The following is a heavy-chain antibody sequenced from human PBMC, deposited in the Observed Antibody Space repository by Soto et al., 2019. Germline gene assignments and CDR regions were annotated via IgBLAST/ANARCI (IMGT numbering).Heavy chain of an antibody. D-gene: IGHD3-10*01. Sequence: EVQLVESGGGLVQPGGSLRLSCAASGFTFSTYSLTWVRQAPGEGLEWVSYISGRSSAIYYADSVKGRFTISRDNAKNSLYLQMNSLRDEDTAVYYCARLGWVGTSYYFDFWGQGILVTVSS. J-gene: IGHJ4*02. V-gene: IGHV3-48*02. CDR1: GFTFSTYS. CDR2: ISGRSSAI. CDR3: ARLGWVGTSYYFDF.